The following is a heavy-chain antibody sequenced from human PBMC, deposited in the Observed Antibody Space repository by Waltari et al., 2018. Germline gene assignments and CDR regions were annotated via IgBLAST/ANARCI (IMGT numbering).Heavy chain of an antibody. J-gene: IGHJ4*02. CDR3: ASSIYDFWTGYYTAYFDY. CDR1: GGSISSGDYS. Sequence: QLQLQESGSGLVKPSQTLSLTCAVSGGSISSGDYSWSWIRQPPGKGLEWIGSIYHSGSTYYNPSLKSRVTISVDRSKDQFSLKLSSVTAADTAVYYCASSIYDFWTGYYTAYFDYWGQGTLVTVSS. V-gene: IGHV4-30-2*01. CDR2: IYHSGST. D-gene: IGHD3-3*01.